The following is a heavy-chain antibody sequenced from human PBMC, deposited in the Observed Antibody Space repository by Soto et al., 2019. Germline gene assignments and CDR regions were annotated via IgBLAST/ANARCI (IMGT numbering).Heavy chain of an antibody. CDR1: GFTFSNYG. J-gene: IGHJ4*02. D-gene: IGHD3-16*02. V-gene: IGHV3-33*01. CDR2: IWFDGSNK. CDR3: ARDLYDYVWGSYLPYSDY. Sequence: GGSLRLSCAASGFTFSNYGMHWVRQAPGEGLEWVAVIWFDGSNKCYADSVKGRFTISRDNSKNTLYLQMNSLRAEDTAVYYCARDLYDYVWGSYLPYSDYWGQGTLVTVSS.